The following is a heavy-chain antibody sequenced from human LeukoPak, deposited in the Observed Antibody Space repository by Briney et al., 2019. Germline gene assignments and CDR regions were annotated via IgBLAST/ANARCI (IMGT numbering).Heavy chain of an antibody. CDR1: GFTFSSYA. Sequence: GGSLRLACAASGFTFSSYAMHWVRQAPGKGLEWVAVISYDGSNKYYADSVKGRFTISRGNSKNTLYLQMNSLRAEDTAVYYCARDCSGGSCCDWGQGTLVTVSS. CDR2: ISYDGSNK. J-gene: IGHJ4*02. V-gene: IGHV3-30*04. CDR3: ARDCSGGSCCD. D-gene: IGHD2-15*01.